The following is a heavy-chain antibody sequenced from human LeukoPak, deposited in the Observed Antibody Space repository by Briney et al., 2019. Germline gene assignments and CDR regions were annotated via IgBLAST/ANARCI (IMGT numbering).Heavy chain of an antibody. J-gene: IGHJ6*02. CDR1: GFTFSSYS. V-gene: IGHV3-21*04. D-gene: IGHD1-26*01. Sequence: GGSLRLSCAASGFTFSSYSMNWVRQAPGKGLEWVSSISSSSSYIYYADSVKGRFTISRDNAKNTLYLQMNSLRAEDTAVYYCASALFWGELLNGMDVWGQGTTVTVSS. CDR3: ASALFWGELLNGMDV. CDR2: ISSSSSYI.